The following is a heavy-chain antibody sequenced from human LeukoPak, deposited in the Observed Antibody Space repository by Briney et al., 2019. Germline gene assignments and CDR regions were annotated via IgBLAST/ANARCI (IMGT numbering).Heavy chain of an antibody. D-gene: IGHD1-1*01. Sequence: GGSLRLSCAASGFTFSSYSMNWVRQAPGKGLEWVSSISSSSSYIYYADSVKGRFTISRDNAKNSLFLQMDSLRGEDTAVYYCARCTTGKTFGSLREIKKSREIDFWGQGTLVTVSS. J-gene: IGHJ4*02. V-gene: IGHV3-21*01. CDR1: GFTFSSYS. CDR3: ARCTTGKTFGSLREIKKSREIDF. CDR2: ISSSSSYI.